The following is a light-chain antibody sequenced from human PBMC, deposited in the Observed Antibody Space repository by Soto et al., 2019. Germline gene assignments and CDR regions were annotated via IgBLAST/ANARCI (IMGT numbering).Light chain of an antibody. CDR3: QQYYSYPPT. V-gene: IGKV1-8*01. J-gene: IGKJ2*01. CDR1: QGISSY. Sequence: AIRMTQSPSSLSASTGDRVTITCRASQGISSYLACDQQKPGKAPRLLIYAASTLQSGVPSRFSGSGSGTDFTLTISCLQSEDFATYYCQQYYSYPPTFGQGTKLEIK. CDR2: AAS.